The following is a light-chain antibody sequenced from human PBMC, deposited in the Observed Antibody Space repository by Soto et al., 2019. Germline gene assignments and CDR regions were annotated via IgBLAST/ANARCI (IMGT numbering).Light chain of an antibody. CDR2: GAS. CDR1: QSVSSR. J-gene: IGKJ5*01. CDR3: QHYVERSTVT. Sequence: EIVMTQSPGTLSLSPGERATLSCRASQSVSSRLAWYQQKPGQAPRLLISGASSRATGIPDRFSGSGSGTDFTLTISRLEPEDFALYYGQHYVERSTVTFGQGTRLEIK. V-gene: IGKV3-20*01.